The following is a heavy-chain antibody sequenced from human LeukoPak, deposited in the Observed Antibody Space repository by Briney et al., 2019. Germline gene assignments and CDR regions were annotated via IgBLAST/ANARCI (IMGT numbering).Heavy chain of an antibody. D-gene: IGHD2-2*01. CDR1: GYSISSGYY. CDR3: ARRIVVVPAAIRNGDAFDI. Sequence: SETLSLTCAVSGYSISSGYYWGWIRQPPGRGLECIGSICYSGGTYYNPSLRSRVTISMDTSKNQFSLRLNSVTAADTALYYCARRIVVVPAAIRNGDAFDIWGQRTMVTVSS. CDR2: ICYSGGT. V-gene: IGHV4-38-2*01. J-gene: IGHJ3*02.